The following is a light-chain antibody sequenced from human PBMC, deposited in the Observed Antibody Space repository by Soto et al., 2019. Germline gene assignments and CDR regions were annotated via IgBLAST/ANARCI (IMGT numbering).Light chain of an antibody. CDR2: GVS. Sequence: VLTQSPGTLSLSPGQRATLSCRDSQRLSASDIAWYQQKPGQAPKFLIYGVSSRATGIPDRFSGSGSGTDFTLTISRLEPEDFAVYHCQQYGSSPLITFGQGTRLEIK. CDR1: QRLSASD. V-gene: IGKV3-20*01. J-gene: IGKJ5*01. CDR3: QQYGSSPLIT.